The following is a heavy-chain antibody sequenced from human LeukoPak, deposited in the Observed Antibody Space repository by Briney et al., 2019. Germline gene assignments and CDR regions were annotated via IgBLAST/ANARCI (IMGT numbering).Heavy chain of an antibody. J-gene: IGHJ3*02. CDR3: ARDRRVVPDAFDI. V-gene: IGHV3-48*02. CDR1: GFTFSSYS. CDR2: ISSSSSTT. D-gene: IGHD2-21*01. Sequence: GGSLRLSCAASGFTFSSYSMNWVHQAPGKGLEWVSYISSSSSTTYYADSVKGRFTISRDNAKNSLYLQMNSLRDEDTAVYYCARDRRVVPDAFDIWGQGTMVTVSS.